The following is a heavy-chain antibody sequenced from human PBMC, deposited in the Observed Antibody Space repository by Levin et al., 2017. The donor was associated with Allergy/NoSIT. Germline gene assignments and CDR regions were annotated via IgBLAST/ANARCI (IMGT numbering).Heavy chain of an antibody. J-gene: IGHJ4*02. CDR1: GFTFSSYW. D-gene: IGHD2-15*01. CDR2: IKQDGSEK. Sequence: PGGSLRLSCAASGFTFSSYWMSWVRQAPGKGLEWVANIKQDGSEKYYVDSVKGRFTISRDNAKNSLYLQMNSLRAEDTAVYYCGRTIVVVVAALGYWGQGTLVTVSS. CDR3: GRTIVVVVAALGY. V-gene: IGHV3-7*01.